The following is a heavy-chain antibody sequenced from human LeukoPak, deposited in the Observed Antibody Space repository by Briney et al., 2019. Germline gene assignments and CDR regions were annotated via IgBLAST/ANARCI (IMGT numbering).Heavy chain of an antibody. CDR1: GGSISSGGYS. J-gene: IGHJ3*02. Sequence: PSETLSLTCTVSGGSISSGGYSWSWTRQPPGKGLEWIGYIYHSGSTYYNPSLKSRVTISVDRSKNQFSLKLSSVTAADTAVYYCASSTDAFDIWGQGTMVTVSS. CDR2: IYHSGST. CDR3: ASSTDAFDI. V-gene: IGHV4-30-2*01.